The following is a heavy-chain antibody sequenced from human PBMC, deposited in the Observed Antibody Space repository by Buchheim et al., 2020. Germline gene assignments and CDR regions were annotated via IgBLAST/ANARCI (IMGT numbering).Heavy chain of an antibody. CDR3: ARDWGEGQLAHYFDY. CDR2: ISYSGST. Sequence: QLQLQESGPRLVKPSETLSLTCTVSGGSISSSTYYWAWIRQPPGKGLEWIGSISYSGSTYYNPSLKSRVAISVDTSQFPLKLSSVTAADTAVYYCARDWGEGQLAHYFDYWGQGTL. D-gene: IGHD3-16*01. V-gene: IGHV4-39*07. CDR1: GGSISSSTYY. J-gene: IGHJ4*02.